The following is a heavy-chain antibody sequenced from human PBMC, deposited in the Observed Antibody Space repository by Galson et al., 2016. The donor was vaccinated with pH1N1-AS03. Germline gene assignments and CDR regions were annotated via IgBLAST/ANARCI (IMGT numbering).Heavy chain of an antibody. J-gene: IGHJ4*02. D-gene: IGHD4-17*01. CDR3: ARDPYGDPTADFDY. CDR1: GFTFGSYA. V-gene: IGHV3-33*01. Sequence: SLRLSCAASGFTFGSYAMRWVRQSPGMGLEWVAVVWYDGSPRYYADSVKGRFTISRDNNKNTMYLQMDSLRAEDTAVYYCARDPYGDPTADFDYRGQGTLVTVSS. CDR2: VWYDGSPR.